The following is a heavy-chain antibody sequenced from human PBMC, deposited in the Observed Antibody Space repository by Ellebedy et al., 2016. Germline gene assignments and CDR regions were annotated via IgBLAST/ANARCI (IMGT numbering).Heavy chain of an antibody. J-gene: IGHJ6*02. Sequence: GESLKISCAASGFTFSSYDMHWVRQATGRGLEWVSAIGTAGDTYYPGSVKGRFTISRDNAKQSLSLQMNSMRDKDTAVYFCARGEWLDNYFYYGLDVWGQGTTVTVSS. CDR1: GFTFSSYD. D-gene: IGHD6-19*01. CDR3: ARGEWLDNYFYYGLDV. V-gene: IGHV3-13*01. CDR2: IGTAGDT.